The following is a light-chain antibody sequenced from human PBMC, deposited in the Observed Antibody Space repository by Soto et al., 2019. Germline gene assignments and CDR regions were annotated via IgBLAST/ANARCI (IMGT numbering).Light chain of an antibody. Sequence: EIVLTQSPGTLSLSPGERATLSCRASQTVTRNYLAWYQRKPGQAPRLLIYGASSRATGIPDRFSGSGSGTDFTLTITRLEPEDFAVYFCQQYGSSPSTFGQGTKVEIK. CDR2: GAS. V-gene: IGKV3-20*01. CDR3: QQYGSSPST. CDR1: QTVTRNY. J-gene: IGKJ1*01.